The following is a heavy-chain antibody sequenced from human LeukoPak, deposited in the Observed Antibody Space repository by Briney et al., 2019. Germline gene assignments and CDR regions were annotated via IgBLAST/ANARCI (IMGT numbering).Heavy chain of an antibody. D-gene: IGHD3-22*01. V-gene: IGHV4-34*12. CDR3: ARYSSGYYLFDY. Sequence: SETLSLTCAVYGGSFSGYYWGWIRQPPGKGLEWIGNIFYSGSTYYGPSLKSRVTISVDTSKNQFSLKLSSVTAADTAVYYCARYSSGYYLFDYWGQGTLVTVSS. CDR2: IFYSGST. J-gene: IGHJ4*02. CDR1: GGSFSGYY.